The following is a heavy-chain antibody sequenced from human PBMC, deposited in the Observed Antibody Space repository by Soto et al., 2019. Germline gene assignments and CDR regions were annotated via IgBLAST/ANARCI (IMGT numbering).Heavy chain of an antibody. D-gene: IGHD3-10*01. J-gene: IGHJ3*02. CDR1: GFNFNAYS. CDR2: ISSASGTI. CDR3: AKDEFYAFDI. V-gene: IGHV3-48*01. Sequence: EVQLVESGGGLVQPGGSLRLSCAASGFNFNAYSMNWVRQPPGKGLEWVSYISSASGTIDYADSVKGRFTISRDNAQNSLYLQRNSLRAEDTAVYYCAKDEFYAFDIWGRGTMVTVSS.